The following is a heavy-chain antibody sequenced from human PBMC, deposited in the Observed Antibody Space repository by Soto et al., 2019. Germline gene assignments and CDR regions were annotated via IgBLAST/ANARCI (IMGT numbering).Heavy chain of an antibody. Sequence: QVQLVQSGAEVKKPGSSVKVSCKASGGTFSSYASSWVRQAPGQGLEWMGGIIPIFGTANYAQKFQGRVTITADKSTSTAYMELSSLRSEDTAVYYCARELAVAGRGAFDIWGQGTMVTVSS. J-gene: IGHJ3*02. D-gene: IGHD6-19*01. V-gene: IGHV1-69*06. CDR2: IIPIFGTA. CDR1: GGTFSSYA. CDR3: ARELAVAGRGAFDI.